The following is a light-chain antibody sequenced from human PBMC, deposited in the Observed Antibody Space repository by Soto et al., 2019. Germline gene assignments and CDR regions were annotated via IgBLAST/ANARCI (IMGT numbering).Light chain of an antibody. CDR1: QSVSSN. V-gene: IGKV3-15*01. J-gene: IGKJ1*01. Sequence: EIVMTQSPATLSVSPGERATLSCRASQSVSSNLAWYQQKPGQAHRLLIYGASTRATGIPARFSGSGSGTEFTLTIRSLQSEDFAVYYCQQYSNWPGTFGQGTKVDIK. CDR2: GAS. CDR3: QQYSNWPGT.